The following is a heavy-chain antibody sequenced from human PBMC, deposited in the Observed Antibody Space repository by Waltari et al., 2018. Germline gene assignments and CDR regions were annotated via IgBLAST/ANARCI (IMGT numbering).Heavy chain of an antibody. Sequence: EVQLVESGGGLVQPGGSLKLSCAASGFNFASYWMSWVRQAPGKGVGWVANIKQDASEKYYVDSVKGRFTISRDNTKNSLSLEMNSLRAEDTGVYYCARDYYYDSSNDYWGQGTLVTVSS. J-gene: IGHJ4*02. CDR2: IKQDASEK. V-gene: IGHV3-7*01. D-gene: IGHD3-22*01. CDR3: ARDYYYDSSNDY. CDR1: GFNFASYW.